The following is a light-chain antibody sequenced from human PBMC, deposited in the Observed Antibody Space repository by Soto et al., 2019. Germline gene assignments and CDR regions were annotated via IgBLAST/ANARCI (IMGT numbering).Light chain of an antibody. V-gene: IGKV3-15*01. CDR1: QSVSNN. Sequence: EIVMTQSPATLSVSPWETATLSCRASQSVSNNVAWYQQKPGQAPRLLILGASTRATGIPARFSGSGSGTEFTLSISSLQYEDFAVYYCKQYKEWPPFTFGQGTRLEI. CDR2: GAS. CDR3: KQYKEWPPFT. J-gene: IGKJ5*01.